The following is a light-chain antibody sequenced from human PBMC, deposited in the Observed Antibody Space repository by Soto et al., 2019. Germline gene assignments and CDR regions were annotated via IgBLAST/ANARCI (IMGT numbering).Light chain of an antibody. J-gene: IGKJ1*01. V-gene: IGKV3-20*01. CDR1: QTIISSY. Sequence: EIVLTQSPGTLSVSPWERDTLSCRASQTIISSYLAGYRQKPGQAPSLLIYGTSSRATGIPDRFSGSGSGTDFTLTISRLEPEDSAIYYCQQYGSWTFGQGTKVEIK. CDR2: GTS. CDR3: QQYGSWT.